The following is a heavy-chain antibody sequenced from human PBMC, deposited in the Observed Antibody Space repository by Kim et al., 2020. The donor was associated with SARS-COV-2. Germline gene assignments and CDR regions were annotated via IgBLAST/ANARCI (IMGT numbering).Heavy chain of an antibody. Sequence: SETLSLTCTVSGGSISSSSYYWGWIRQPPGKGLEWIGSIYYSGSTYYNPSLKSRVTISVDTSKNQFSLKLSSVTAADTAVYYCARDLGNYYDSSGPTLFDYWGQGTLVTVSS. J-gene: IGHJ4*02. CDR2: IYYSGST. CDR1: GGSISSSSYY. V-gene: IGHV4-39*07. D-gene: IGHD3-22*01. CDR3: ARDLGNYYDSSGPTLFDY.